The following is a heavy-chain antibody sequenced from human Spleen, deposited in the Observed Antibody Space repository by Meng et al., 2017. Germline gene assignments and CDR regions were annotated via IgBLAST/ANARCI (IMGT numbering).Heavy chain of an antibody. D-gene: IGHD3-16*01. CDR1: GFTFSSYA. V-gene: IGHV3-30-3*01. CDR2: MSYDGSNK. CDR3: ARDYSWGYYFEY. Sequence: QVQLVESGGGVVQPGRSLRLSCAASGFTFSSYAMHWVRQAPGKGLEWVAVMSYDGSNKYYADSVKGRFTISRDNSKNTLYLQMNSLGAEDTAVYYCARDYSWGYYFEYWGQGTLVTVSS. J-gene: IGHJ4*02.